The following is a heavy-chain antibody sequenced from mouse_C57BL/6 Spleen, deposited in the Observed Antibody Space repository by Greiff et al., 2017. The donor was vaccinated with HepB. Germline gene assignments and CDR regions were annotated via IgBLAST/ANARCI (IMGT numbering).Heavy chain of an antibody. J-gene: IGHJ3*01. V-gene: IGHV8-12*01. CDR3: ARREDYGFAY. Sequence: QVTLKECGPGILQSSQTLSLTCSFSGFSLSTSGMGVSWIRQPSGKGLEWLAHIYWDDDKRYNPSLKSRLTISKDTSRNQVFLKITSVDTADTATYYCARREDYGFAYWGQGTLVTVSA. D-gene: IGHD2-4*01. CDR1: GFSLSTSGMG. CDR2: IYWDDDK.